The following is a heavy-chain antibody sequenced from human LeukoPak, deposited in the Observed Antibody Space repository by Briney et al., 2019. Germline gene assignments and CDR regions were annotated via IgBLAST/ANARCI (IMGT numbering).Heavy chain of an antibody. V-gene: IGHV4-59*02. J-gene: IGHJ5*02. CDR3: ASLGRIAAAGTGWFDP. D-gene: IGHD6-13*01. CDR1: GFTVSSNY. Sequence: GSLRLSCAASGFTVSSNYMSWIRQPPGKGLEWIGYIYYSGSTNYNPSLKSRVTISVDTSKNQFSLKLSSVTAADTAVYYCASLGRIAAAGTGWFDPWGQGTLVTVSS. CDR2: IYYSGST.